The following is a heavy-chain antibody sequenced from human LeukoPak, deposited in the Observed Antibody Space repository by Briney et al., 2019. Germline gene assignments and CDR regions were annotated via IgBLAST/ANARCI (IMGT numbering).Heavy chain of an antibody. V-gene: IGHV1-2*02. D-gene: IGHD2-15*01. CDR1: GYTFTGYY. Sequence: ASVKVSCMASGYTFTGYYMHWVRQAPGQGLEWMGWINPNSGGTNYAQKFQGRVTMTRDTSISTAYMELSRLRSDDTAVYYCAREDRYCSGGSCPEYYFDYWGQGTLVTVSS. CDR3: AREDRYCSGGSCPEYYFDY. J-gene: IGHJ4*02. CDR2: INPNSGGT.